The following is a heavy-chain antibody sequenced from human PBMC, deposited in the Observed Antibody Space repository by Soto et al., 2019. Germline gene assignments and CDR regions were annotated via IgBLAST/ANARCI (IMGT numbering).Heavy chain of an antibody. D-gene: IGHD5-18*01. J-gene: IGHJ4*02. V-gene: IGHV3-23*05. CDR3: AKGGYNYGFLFDC. Sequence: EVQLLESGGGLVQPGGSLRLSCAASGFTFSTYAMSWVRQAPGKGLEWVSTIDNIGGITYYADSVKGRFTISRDNSKNTLYLQMNSLRAEDTAVYYCAKGGYNYGFLFDCWGQGTLVTVSS. CDR2: IDNIGGIT. CDR1: GFTFSTYA.